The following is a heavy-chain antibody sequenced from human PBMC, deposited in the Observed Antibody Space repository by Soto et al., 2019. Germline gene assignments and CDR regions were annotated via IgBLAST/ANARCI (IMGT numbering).Heavy chain of an antibody. CDR1: GYTFTSHY. V-gene: IGHV1-46*03. J-gene: IGHJ4*02. Sequence: QVQLVQSGAEVKKPGAAVEVSCKASGYTFTSHYVHWVRQAPGQGLEWMGLINANSGTTSYAQKFQCRVTITRDTSTSTVYMELSSLRFEDTAVYYCARDRNLETSAWARDYWGQGTLVTVSS. D-gene: IGHD6-19*01. CDR3: ARDRNLETSAWARDY. CDR2: INANSGTT.